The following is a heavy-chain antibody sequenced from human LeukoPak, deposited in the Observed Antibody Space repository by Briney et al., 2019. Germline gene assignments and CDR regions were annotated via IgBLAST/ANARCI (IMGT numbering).Heavy chain of an antibody. D-gene: IGHD6-19*01. J-gene: IGHJ4*02. Sequence: GGSLRHSCAASGFTFSSYSMNWVRQAPGKGLEWVSSISSSSSYIYYADSVKGRFTISRDNAKNSLYLQMNSLRAEDTAVYYCARDHSGWYDYWGQGTLVTVSS. CDR2: ISSSSSYI. V-gene: IGHV3-21*01. CDR1: GFTFSSYS. CDR3: ARDHSGWYDY.